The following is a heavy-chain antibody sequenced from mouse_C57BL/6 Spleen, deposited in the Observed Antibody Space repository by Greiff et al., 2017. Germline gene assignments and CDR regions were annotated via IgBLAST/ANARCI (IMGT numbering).Heavy chain of an antibody. J-gene: IGHJ2*01. V-gene: IGHV1-55*01. CDR1: GYTFTSYW. CDR2: IYPGSGST. Sequence: QVQLQQPGAELVKPGASVKMSCKASGYTFTSYWITWVKQRPGQGLEWIGDIYPGSGSTNYNEKFKSKATLTVDTSSSTAYMQLSSLTSEDSAVYYCAREGYGSRYFDYWGQGTTLTVSS. CDR3: AREGYGSRYFDY. D-gene: IGHD1-1*01.